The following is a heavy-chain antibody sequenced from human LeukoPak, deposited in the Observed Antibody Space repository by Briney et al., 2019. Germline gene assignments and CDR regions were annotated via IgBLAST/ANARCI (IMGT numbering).Heavy chain of an antibody. D-gene: IGHD2-2*01. J-gene: IGHJ4*02. CDR3: ARIVVVPAATTYYFDY. V-gene: IGHV3-20*04. Sequence: GGSLRLSCAASGFTFDDYGMSWVRQAPGKGLEWVSGINWNGGSTGYADSVKGRFTISRDNAKNSLYLQMNSLRAADTALYYCARIVVVPAATTYYFDYWGRGTLVTVSS. CDR1: GFTFDDYG. CDR2: INWNGGST.